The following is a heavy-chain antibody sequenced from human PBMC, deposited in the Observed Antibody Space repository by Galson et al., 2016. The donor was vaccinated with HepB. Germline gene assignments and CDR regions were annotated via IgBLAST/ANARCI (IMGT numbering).Heavy chain of an antibody. CDR3: VRQDTNYYDVLTGYSTAQGGAFDV. D-gene: IGHD3-9*01. J-gene: IGHJ3*01. CDR1: FSTYW. CDR2: IYPGDSDT. V-gene: IGHV5-51*01. Sequence: FSTYWIGWVRQMSGKGLEWMGVIYPGDSDTKYSPSFEGQVTISADQSISTAYLQWSSLKASDTAIYYCVRQDTNYYDVLTGYSTAQGGAFDVWGQGTVVSVSS.